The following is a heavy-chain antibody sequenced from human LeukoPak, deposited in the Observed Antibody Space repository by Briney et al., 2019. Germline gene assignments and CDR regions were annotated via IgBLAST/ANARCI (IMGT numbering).Heavy chain of an antibody. V-gene: IGHV3-30*04. D-gene: IGHD2-2*01. Sequence: GGSLRLSCAASGFTFSSYAMHWVRQAPGKGLEWVAVISYDGSNKYYADSVKGRFTISRDNSKNTLYPQMNSLRAEDTAVYYCARGGLHCSSTSCLLNWFDPWGQGTLVTVSS. J-gene: IGHJ5*02. CDR2: ISYDGSNK. CDR3: ARGGLHCSSTSCLLNWFDP. CDR1: GFTFSSYA.